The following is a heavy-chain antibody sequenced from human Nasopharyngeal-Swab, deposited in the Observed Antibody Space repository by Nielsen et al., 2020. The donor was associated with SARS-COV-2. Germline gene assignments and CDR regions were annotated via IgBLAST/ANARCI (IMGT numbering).Heavy chain of an antibody. CDR1: GFTVSSNY. V-gene: IGHV3-53*01. J-gene: IGHJ4*02. D-gene: IGHD1-7*01. CDR2: IYSGGTT. CDR3: VTGSRELRGLDY. Sequence: GGSLRLSCAASGFTVSSNYMSWVRQAPGKGLEWVSVIYSGGTTYYADSVKGRFTISRDNSKNTLYLQMNSLRDEDTAVYYCVTGSRELRGLDYWGQGTLVTVSS.